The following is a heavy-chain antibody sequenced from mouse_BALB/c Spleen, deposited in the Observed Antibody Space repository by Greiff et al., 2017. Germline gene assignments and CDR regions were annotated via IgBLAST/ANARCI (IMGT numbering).Heavy chain of an antibody. J-gene: IGHJ2*01. Sequence: EVKVVESGGGLVKPGGSLKLSCAASGFAFSSYDMSWVRQTPEKRLEWVAYISSGGGSTYYPDTVKGRFTISRDNAKNTLYLQMSSLKSEDTAMYYCASHYYGSSYSFDYWGQGTTLTVSS. CDR3: ASHYYGSSYSFDY. D-gene: IGHD1-1*01. CDR2: ISSGGGST. CDR1: GFAFSSYD. V-gene: IGHV5-12-1*01.